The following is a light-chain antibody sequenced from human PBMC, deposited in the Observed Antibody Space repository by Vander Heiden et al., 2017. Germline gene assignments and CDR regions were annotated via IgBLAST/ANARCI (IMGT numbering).Light chain of an antibody. CDR3: AAWYDSLSGPV. V-gene: IGLV1-47*01. CDR2: RND. J-gene: IGLJ3*02. CDR1: SSNLGSNY. Sequence: SVLTQPPSASGTPGQRVTISCSGSSSNLGSNYVYCCQQLPETAPKLLIYRNDQRPSGFPDRFSVSRSGTSASLAISGLRSEDEADYFCAAWYDSLSGPVFGGGTKLAVL.